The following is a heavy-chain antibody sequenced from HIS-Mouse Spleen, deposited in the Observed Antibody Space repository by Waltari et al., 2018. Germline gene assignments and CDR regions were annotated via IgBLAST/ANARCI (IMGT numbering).Heavy chain of an antibody. J-gene: IGHJ2*01. V-gene: IGHV4-39*07. D-gene: IGHD6-13*01. Sequence: QLQLQESGPGLVKPSETLSLTCTVSGGSISSSSYYRGWIRPPPGKGLEWIGSISYSGNTYYTPALKSRVTISVDTSKNQFSLKLSSVTAADTAVYYCAREIPYSSSWYDWYFDLWGRGTLVTVSS. CDR3: AREIPYSSSWYDWYFDL. CDR2: ISYSGNT. CDR1: GGSISSSSYY.